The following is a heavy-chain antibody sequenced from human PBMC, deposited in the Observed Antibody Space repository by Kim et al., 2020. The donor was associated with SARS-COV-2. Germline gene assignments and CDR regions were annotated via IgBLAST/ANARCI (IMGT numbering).Heavy chain of an antibody. CDR1: GFTFSSYA. Sequence: GGSLRLSCAASGFTFSSYAMHWVRQAPGKGLEYVSAISSNGGSTYYANSVKGRFTISRDNSKNTLYLQMGSLRAEDMAVYYCARDLPSDHLWFGEFVHYGMDVWGQGTTVTVSS. CDR3: ARDLPSDHLWFGEFVHYGMDV. J-gene: IGHJ6*02. CDR2: ISSNGGST. D-gene: IGHD3-10*01. V-gene: IGHV3-64*01.